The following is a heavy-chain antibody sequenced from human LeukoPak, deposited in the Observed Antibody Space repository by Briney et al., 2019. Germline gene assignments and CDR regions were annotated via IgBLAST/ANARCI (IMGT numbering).Heavy chain of an antibody. Sequence: PGGSLRLSGAASGFTFSDYYMSWIRQAPGKGLEWVSYISSSGSTIYYADSVKGRFTISRDNSKNTVYLQMDSLRPEDTAFYFCAKVFGAYDYEDFWGQGTLVAVSS. D-gene: IGHD5-12*01. CDR1: GFTFSDYY. V-gene: IGHV3-11*04. CDR2: ISSSGSTI. CDR3: AKVFGAYDYEDF. J-gene: IGHJ4*02.